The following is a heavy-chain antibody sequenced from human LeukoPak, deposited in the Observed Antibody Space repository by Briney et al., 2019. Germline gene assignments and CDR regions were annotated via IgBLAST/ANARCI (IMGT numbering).Heavy chain of an antibody. Sequence: SQTLSLTCTVSGGSISSGGYYWSWIRQHPGKGLEWIGYIYYSGSTYYNPSLKSRVTISVDTSKNQFSLKLSSVTAADTAVYYCARVGYYDSSGYPNPTNWFDPRGQGTLVTVSS. CDR2: IYYSGST. D-gene: IGHD3-22*01. J-gene: IGHJ5*02. V-gene: IGHV4-31*03. CDR3: ARVGYYDSSGYPNPTNWFDP. CDR1: GGSISSGGYY.